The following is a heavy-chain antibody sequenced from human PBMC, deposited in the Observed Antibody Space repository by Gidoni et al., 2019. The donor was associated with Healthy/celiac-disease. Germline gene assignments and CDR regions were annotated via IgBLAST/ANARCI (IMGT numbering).Heavy chain of an antibody. CDR1: GCSLRSGSYY. D-gene: IGHD1-26*01. CDR3: ARAENSGSYAFDY. CDR2: IYTSGST. Sequence: QVQLQESGPGLVKPSQTLYLTCTVSGCSLRSGSYYWSWLRQPAGKRLEWIGRIYTSGSTNYHPSLKSRVTISVDTSKNQFSLKLSSVTAADTAVYYCARAENSGSYAFDYWGQGTLVTVSS. V-gene: IGHV4-61*02. J-gene: IGHJ4*02.